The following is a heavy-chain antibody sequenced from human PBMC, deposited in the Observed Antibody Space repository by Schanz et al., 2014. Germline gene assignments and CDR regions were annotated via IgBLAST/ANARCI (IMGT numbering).Heavy chain of an antibody. Sequence: VQLVESGGGLIQRGGSLRLSCAASGFIFSNYGMHWVRQAPGKGLEWISYIKISGDVFYTDSVKGRFTISRDNAKSSLYLQMSSLRDEDTAIYYCVRDYNWGFDNWGQGTLVTVSS. CDR1: GFIFSNYG. D-gene: IGHD7-27*01. CDR3: VRDYNWGFDN. J-gene: IGHJ4*02. CDR2: IKISGDV. V-gene: IGHV3-48*02.